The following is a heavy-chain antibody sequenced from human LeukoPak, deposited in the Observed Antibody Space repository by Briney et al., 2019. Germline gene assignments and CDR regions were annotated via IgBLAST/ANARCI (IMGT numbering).Heavy chain of an antibody. J-gene: IGHJ4*02. CDR3: ARVSGRYCSATSCPTNYFDY. V-gene: IGHV3-48*03. CDR1: GFTFSYYE. CDR2: ISSSGSSI. Sequence: PGGSLRLSCAASGFTFSYYEMNWVRQAPGKGLEWVSYISSSGSSIYYADSVKGRFTISRDNAKNSLFLQMNSLRAEDTAVYSCARVSGRYCSATSCPTNYFDYWGQGTLVTVSS. D-gene: IGHD2-2*01.